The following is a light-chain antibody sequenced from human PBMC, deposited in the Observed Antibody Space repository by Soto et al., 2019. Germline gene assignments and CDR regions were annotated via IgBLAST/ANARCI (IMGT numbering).Light chain of an antibody. CDR2: EVR. V-gene: IGLV2-14*01. CDR3: NSYTSTSTYV. CDR1: SSDVGAYNY. J-gene: IGLJ1*01. Sequence: QSVLTQPASVSGSPGQSITISCTGTSSDVGAYNYVSWYQHHPGKAPRLIIYEVRNRPSGVSNRFSGSKSGHTASLTISGLQAEDEADYYCNSYTSTSTYVFGNGTKVTVL.